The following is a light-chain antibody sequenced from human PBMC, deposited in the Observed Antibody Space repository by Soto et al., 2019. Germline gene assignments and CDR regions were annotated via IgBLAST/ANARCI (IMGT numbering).Light chain of an antibody. V-gene: IGKV1-33*01. CDR3: QQYDNLWT. CDR1: RTISSW. J-gene: IGKJ1*01. Sequence: DIQMTQSPSTLSGSVGDRVTIACRAGRTISSWLAWYQQKPGKAPKLLIYDASNLETGVPSRFSGSGSGTDFTFTISSLQPEDIATYYCQQYDNLWTFGQGTKVDI. CDR2: DAS.